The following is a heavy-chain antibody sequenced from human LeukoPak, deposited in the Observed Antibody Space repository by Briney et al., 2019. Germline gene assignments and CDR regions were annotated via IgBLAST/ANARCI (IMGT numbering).Heavy chain of an antibody. CDR2: INHSGST. V-gene: IGHV4-34*01. J-gene: IGHJ6*03. CDR3: ARGGGRDYYGSGSYYNIGYYYYYMDV. D-gene: IGHD3-10*01. CDR1: GGSFSGYY. Sequence: PSETLSLTCAVYGGSFSGYYWSWIRQPPGKGLEWIGEINHSGSTNYNPSLKSRVTISVDTSKNQFSLKLSSVTASDTAVYYCARGGGRDYYGSGSYYNIGYYYYYMDVWGKGTTVTVSS.